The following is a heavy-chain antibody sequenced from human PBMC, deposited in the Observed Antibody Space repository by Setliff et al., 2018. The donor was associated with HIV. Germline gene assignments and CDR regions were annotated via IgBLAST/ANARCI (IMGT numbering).Heavy chain of an antibody. Sequence: PGGSLRLSCAASGFTFSSYEMNWVRQAPGKGLEWVSYISTSGNRIHYADSVKGRFTISRDNAKNSLYLQMDSLRAEDTAVYCCAPLVGATGAPSYWGQGTLVTVSS. J-gene: IGHJ4*02. CDR2: ISTSGNRI. CDR3: APLVGATGAPSY. V-gene: IGHV3-48*03. CDR1: GFTFSSYE. D-gene: IGHD1-26*01.